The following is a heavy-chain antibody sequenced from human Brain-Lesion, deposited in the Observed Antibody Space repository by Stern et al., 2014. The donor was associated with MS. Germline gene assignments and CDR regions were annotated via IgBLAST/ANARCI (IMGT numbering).Heavy chain of an antibody. J-gene: IGHJ3*02. CDR3: ARELPDLNAFDI. CDR2: IYHSGGT. D-gene: IGHD1-14*01. V-gene: IGHV4-4*02. Sequence: QVQLVESGPGLVKPSGTLSLTCAVSGGSISSSNWWSLVRQSPGKGLGGIGEIYHSGGTKYSPSFESRVIISVDKSKNQFSLKLSYVTAADTAVYYCARELPDLNAFDIWGQGTMVTVSS. CDR1: GGSISSSNW.